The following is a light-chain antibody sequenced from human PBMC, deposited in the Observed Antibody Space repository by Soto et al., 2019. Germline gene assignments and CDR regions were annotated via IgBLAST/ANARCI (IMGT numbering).Light chain of an antibody. V-gene: IGKV1-5*01. CDR2: DVS. Sequence: DIPMTQSPSTLSASIGDRVTLTCRASQSLTGRLAWYQQKPGRPPKLLIYDVSIFEGGVPSRFSGSESGTDFTLTISSLRPDDFATFYCQQYKVYPYTFGQGT. CDR1: QSLTGR. CDR3: QQYKVYPYT. J-gene: IGKJ2*01.